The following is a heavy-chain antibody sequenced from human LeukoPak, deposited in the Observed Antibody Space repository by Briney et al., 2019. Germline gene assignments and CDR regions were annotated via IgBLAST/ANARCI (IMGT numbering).Heavy chain of an antibody. CDR1: GFTFSSNL. CDR2: IKQDGSEK. CDR3: ARAGTLVGYDSSAYYYYFDY. D-gene: IGHD3-22*01. V-gene: IGHV3-7*05. Sequence: GGSLRLSCAAFGFTFSSNLMSWVRQAPGKGLEWVANIKQDGSEKQYVDSVKGRFTISIDNAKNALYLQMNSLRVEDTAVYYCARAGTLVGYDSSAYYYYFDYWGQGTLVTVSA. J-gene: IGHJ4*02.